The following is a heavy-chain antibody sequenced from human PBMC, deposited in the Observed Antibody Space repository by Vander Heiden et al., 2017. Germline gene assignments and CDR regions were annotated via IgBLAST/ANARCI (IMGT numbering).Heavy chain of an antibody. D-gene: IGHD3-10*01. J-gene: IGHJ5*02. V-gene: IGHV4-39*01. CDR2: IYYSGST. CDR3: ARTYYYGSGSYWTFDP. CDR1: GGSISSSSFY. Sequence: QLQLQESGPGLVKPSETLSLTCTVSGGSISSSSFYWGCISQPPGKGLEWIGSIYYSGSTYYNPSLKSRVTISVDTSKNQFSLKLSSVTAADTAVYYCARTYYYGSGSYWTFDPWGQGTLVTVSS.